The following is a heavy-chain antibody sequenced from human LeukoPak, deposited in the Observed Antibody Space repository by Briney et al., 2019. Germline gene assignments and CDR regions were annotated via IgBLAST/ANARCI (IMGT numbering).Heavy chain of an antibody. Sequence: SETLSLTCAVYGGSFSGYYWSWIRQPPGKGLEWIGYSYYTGSTNYNPSLKSRVTISVDTSKNQFSLKLSSVTAADTAVYYCARVGGFCSGGSCYPGIDAFDIWGQGTMVTVSS. CDR1: GGSFSGYY. J-gene: IGHJ3*02. V-gene: IGHV4-59*01. CDR3: ARVGGFCSGGSCYPGIDAFDI. D-gene: IGHD2-15*01. CDR2: SYYTGST.